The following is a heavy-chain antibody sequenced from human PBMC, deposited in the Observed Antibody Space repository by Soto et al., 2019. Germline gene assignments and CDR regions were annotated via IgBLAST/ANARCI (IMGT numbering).Heavy chain of an antibody. D-gene: IGHD1-26*01. V-gene: IGHV4-59*08. Sequence: SETLSLTCTVSGGSISSYYWSWIRQPPGKGLEWVGYIYYGGTTSYNPSLQSRVTISVDTSKNQFSLKLSSVTAADTAVYYCARLYGSYGYGSYYYYGMDVWGQGTKVTVSS. CDR2: IYYGGTT. J-gene: IGHJ6*02. CDR1: GGSISSYY. CDR3: ARLYGSYGYGSYYYYGMDV.